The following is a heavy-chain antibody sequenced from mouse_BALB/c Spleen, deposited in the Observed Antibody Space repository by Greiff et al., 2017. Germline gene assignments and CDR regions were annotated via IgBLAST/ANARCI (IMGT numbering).Heavy chain of an antibody. CDR1: GYTFTSYW. CDR3: ARGANWGYWYFDV. V-gene: IGHV1-87*01. Sequence: VKLMESGAELARPGASVKLSCKASGYTFTSYWMQWVKQRPGQGLEWIGAIYPGDGDTRYTQKFKGKATLTADKSSSTAYMQLSSLASEDSAVYYCARGANWGYWYFDVWGAGTTVTVSS. CDR2: IYPGDGDT. J-gene: IGHJ1*01. D-gene: IGHD4-1*01.